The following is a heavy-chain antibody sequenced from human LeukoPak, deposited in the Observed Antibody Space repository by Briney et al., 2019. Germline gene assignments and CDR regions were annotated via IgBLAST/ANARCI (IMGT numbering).Heavy chain of an antibody. CDR1: GGSISSYY. Sequence: TPSETLSLTCTVSGGSISSYYWSWIRQPPGKGLEWIGYIYYSGSTNYNPSLKSRVTISVDTSKNQFSLKLSYVTAADTAVYYCARDLLRWGSLDYWGQGTLVTVSS. J-gene: IGHJ4*02. D-gene: IGHD3-3*01. CDR2: IYYSGST. V-gene: IGHV4-59*01. CDR3: ARDLLRWGSLDY.